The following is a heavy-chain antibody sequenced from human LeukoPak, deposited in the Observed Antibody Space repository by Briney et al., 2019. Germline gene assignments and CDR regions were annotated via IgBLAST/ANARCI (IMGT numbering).Heavy chain of an antibody. CDR1: GFTLSSYA. CDR2: ISGSGGST. V-gene: IGHV3-23*01. Sequence: GGPLRLSCAASGFTLSSYAMSWVRQAPGKGLEWVSAISGSGGSTYYADSVKGRFTTSRDNSKNTLYLQMNSLRAEDTAGYYCAKEWGAMVRGRLDYWGQGTLVTVSS. CDR3: AKEWGAMVRGRLDY. D-gene: IGHD3-10*01. J-gene: IGHJ4*02.